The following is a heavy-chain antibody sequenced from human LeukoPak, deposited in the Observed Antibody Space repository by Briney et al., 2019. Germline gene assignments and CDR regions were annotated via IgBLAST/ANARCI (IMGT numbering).Heavy chain of an antibody. V-gene: IGHV3-23*01. Sequence: GGSLRLSCVASGFSFSRYDMHWVRQAPGKGLEWVSAISGSGGSTYYADSVKGRFTISRDNSKNTLYLQMNSLRAEDTAVYYCAKSHGDYVWGSYPSAFDIWGRGTMVTVSS. J-gene: IGHJ3*02. CDR1: GFSFSRYD. CDR2: ISGSGGST. CDR3: AKSHGDYVWGSYPSAFDI. D-gene: IGHD3-16*01.